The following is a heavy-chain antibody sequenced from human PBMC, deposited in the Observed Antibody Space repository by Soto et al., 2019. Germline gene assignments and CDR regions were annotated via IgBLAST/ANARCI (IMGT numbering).Heavy chain of an antibody. CDR2: INQDGSEK. CDR3: ARAPISGCDWFDP. J-gene: IGHJ5*02. Sequence: EVQLVESGGGLVQPGGSLRLSCEASGFTFSGHWMSWVRQAPGRGLEWVANINQDGSEKYYVDSVKGRFTISRDNAKNSLYLQMNSLRAEDTAVYYCARAPISGCDWFDPWGQGALVTVSS. CDR1: GFTFSGHW. D-gene: IGHD6-19*01. V-gene: IGHV3-7*01.